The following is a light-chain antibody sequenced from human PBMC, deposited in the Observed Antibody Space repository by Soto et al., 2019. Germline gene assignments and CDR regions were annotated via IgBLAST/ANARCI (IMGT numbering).Light chain of an antibody. CDR3: QQRSNWPPVT. Sequence: EIVLTQSPATLSLSPGERATLSCRASQSVSSYLAWYQQKPGQAPRLLLYDASNRATGIPARFSGSGSGTELTLTISGLEPEDFAIYYCQQRSNWPPVTFGGGTKVEIK. CDR2: DAS. J-gene: IGKJ4*01. V-gene: IGKV3-11*01. CDR1: QSVSSY.